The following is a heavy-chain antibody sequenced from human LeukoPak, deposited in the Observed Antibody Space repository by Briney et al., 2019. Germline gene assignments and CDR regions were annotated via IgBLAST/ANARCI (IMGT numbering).Heavy chain of an antibody. CDR3: ARDRKYYYDSSGYFNWFDP. Sequence: SETLSLTCTVSGGSISSYYWSWIRQPPGKGLEWIGYIYYSGSTNYNPSLKSRVTISVDTSKNQFSLKLSSVPAADTAVYYCARDRKYYYDSSGYFNWFDPWGQGTLVTVSS. CDR1: GGSISSYY. CDR2: IYYSGST. J-gene: IGHJ5*02. V-gene: IGHV4-59*01. D-gene: IGHD3-22*01.